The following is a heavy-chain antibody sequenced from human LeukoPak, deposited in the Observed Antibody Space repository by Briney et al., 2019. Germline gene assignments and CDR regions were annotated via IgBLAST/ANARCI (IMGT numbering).Heavy chain of an antibody. Sequence: GGSLRLSCAASGFTFSSYGMSWVRQAPGKGLEWVSSISSRSSYIYYADSVKGRFTISRDDAKNSLYLQMNSLRAEDTAVYYCASSGYSYGYMQGYYFDYWGQGTLVTVSS. CDR3: ASSGYSYGYMQGYYFDY. J-gene: IGHJ4*02. V-gene: IGHV3-21*01. CDR2: ISSRSSYI. D-gene: IGHD5-18*01. CDR1: GFTFSSYG.